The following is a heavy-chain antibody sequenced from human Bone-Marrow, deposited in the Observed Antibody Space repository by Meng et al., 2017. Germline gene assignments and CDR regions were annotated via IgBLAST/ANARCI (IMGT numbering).Heavy chain of an antibody. V-gene: IGHV3-15*01. CDR1: GFRVTDAW. J-gene: IGHJ4*02. Sequence: GSLKISCVASGFRVTDAWMSWVRQAPGKGLEWVGRINSNSDGGTTDYAAPVKGRFTISRDDSKNTLYLQMNSLITEDTAVYFCATGAAAADHWGQGTLVTVSS. CDR3: ATGAAAADH. D-gene: IGHD6-13*01. CDR2: INSNSDGGTT.